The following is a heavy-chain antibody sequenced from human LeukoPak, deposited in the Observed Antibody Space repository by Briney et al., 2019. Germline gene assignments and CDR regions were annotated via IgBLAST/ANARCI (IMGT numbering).Heavy chain of an antibody. J-gene: IGHJ5*02. CDR3: AREAVGATEYNWFDP. Sequence: ASVKVSCKASGNTFTGYYMHWVRQAPGHGLEWMGWINPNNGGTNFAQRFQGRVTMTRDTSISTAYMELSRLRSDDTAVYYCAREAVGATEYNWFDPWGQGTLVTVSS. V-gene: IGHV1-2*02. D-gene: IGHD1-26*01. CDR1: GNTFTGYY. CDR2: INPNNGGT.